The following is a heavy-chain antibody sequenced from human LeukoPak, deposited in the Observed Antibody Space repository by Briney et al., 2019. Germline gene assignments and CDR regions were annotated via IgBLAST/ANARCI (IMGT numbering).Heavy chain of an antibody. CDR3: ARVGTPMVTIVAPYYMDV. CDR1: GFTFSSYA. Sequence: GGSLRLSCAASGFTFSSYAMHWVRQAPGKGLEYVSAISSNGGSTYYANSVKGRFTISRDNSKNMLYLQMGSLRAEDMAVYYCARVGTPMVTIVAPYYMDVWGKGTTVTVSS. D-gene: IGHD5-18*01. V-gene: IGHV3-64*01. CDR2: ISSNGGST. J-gene: IGHJ6*03.